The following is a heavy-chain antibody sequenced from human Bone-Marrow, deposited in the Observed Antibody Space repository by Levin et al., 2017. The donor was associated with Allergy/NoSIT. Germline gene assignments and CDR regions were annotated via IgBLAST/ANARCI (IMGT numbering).Heavy chain of an antibody. V-gene: IGHV1-69*13. CDR2: IIPIFGPP. J-gene: IGHJ6*03. D-gene: IGHD2-15*01. CDR3: ARLTGDCSGGACLSRYFYYYMDV. Sequence: PAASVKVSCKASGGTFSSHGIAWVRQAPGQGLEWMGGIIPIFGPPNYAQKFQGRVTISADESTNTAYMELSSLRSDDPAVFYCARLTGDCSGGACLSRYFYYYMDVWGKGTTVTVSS. CDR1: GGTFSSHG.